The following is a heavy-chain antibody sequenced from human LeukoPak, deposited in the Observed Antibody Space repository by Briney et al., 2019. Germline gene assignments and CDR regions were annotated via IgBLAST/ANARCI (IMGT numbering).Heavy chain of an antibody. J-gene: IGHJ4*02. Sequence: GGSLRLSCAASGFTFSSYAMSWARQAPGKGLEWVSAISGSGGSTYYADSVKGRFTISRDNSKNTLYLQMNSLRAEDTAVYYCAKGLWGYGGSWYFDYWGQGTLVTVSS. CDR1: GFTFSSYA. CDR3: AKGLWGYGGSWYFDY. V-gene: IGHV3-23*01. D-gene: IGHD4-23*01. CDR2: ISGSGGST.